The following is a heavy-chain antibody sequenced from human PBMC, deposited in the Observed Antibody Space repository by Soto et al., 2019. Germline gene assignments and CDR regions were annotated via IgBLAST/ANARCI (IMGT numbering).Heavy chain of an antibody. CDR1: GYTFTGYY. J-gene: IGHJ3*02. CDR3: ASSTYSSSSEEAFDI. CDR2: INPNSGGT. D-gene: IGHD6-6*01. V-gene: IGHV1-2*04. Sequence: ASVKVSCKASGYTFTGYYMHWVRQAPGQGLEWMGWINPNSGGTNYAQKFQGWVTMTRDTFISTAYMELSRLRSDDTAVYYCASSTYSSSSEEAFDIWGQGTMVTVSS.